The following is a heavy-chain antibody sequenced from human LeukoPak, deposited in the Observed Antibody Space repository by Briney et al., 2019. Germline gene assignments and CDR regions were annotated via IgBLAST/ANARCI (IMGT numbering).Heavy chain of an antibody. V-gene: IGHV3-9*01. J-gene: IGHJ5*02. D-gene: IGHD6-13*01. CDR1: GYSFTRYW. Sequence: SLKISCKGSGYSFTRYWIGWVRQMPGKGLEWVSGISWNSGSIGYADSVKGRFTISRDNAKNSLYLQMNSLRAEDTALYYCAKDAYSSITNWFDPWGQGTLVTVSS. CDR2: ISWNSGSI. CDR3: AKDAYSSITNWFDP.